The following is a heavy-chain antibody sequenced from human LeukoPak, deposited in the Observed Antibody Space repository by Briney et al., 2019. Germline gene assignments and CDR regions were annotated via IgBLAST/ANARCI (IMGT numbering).Heavy chain of an antibody. J-gene: IGHJ4*02. Sequence: GGSLRLSCAASGLAFSSSNLNWFRQAPGKGLEWVSSITSDGYIYYADSLKGRFSISRDNAKNSLYLQMISLSSEDTAVYYCARADYGDYGVDYWGQGTLVTVSS. CDR3: ARADYGDYGVDY. CDR2: ITSDGYI. V-gene: IGHV3-21*01. D-gene: IGHD4-17*01. CDR1: GLAFSSSN.